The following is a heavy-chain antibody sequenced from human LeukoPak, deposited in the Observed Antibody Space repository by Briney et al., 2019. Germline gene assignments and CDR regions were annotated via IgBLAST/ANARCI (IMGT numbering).Heavy chain of an antibody. Sequence: SGGSLRLSCAASGFTFSSYAMSWVRQAPGKGLEWVSAISGSGGSTYYADSVKGRFTISRDNSKNTLYLQMNSLRAEDTAVYYCAAAKAGIAAANYWGQGTLVTVSS. J-gene: IGHJ4*02. V-gene: IGHV3-23*01. CDR2: ISGSGGST. CDR3: AAAKAGIAAANY. CDR1: GFTFSSYA. D-gene: IGHD6-13*01.